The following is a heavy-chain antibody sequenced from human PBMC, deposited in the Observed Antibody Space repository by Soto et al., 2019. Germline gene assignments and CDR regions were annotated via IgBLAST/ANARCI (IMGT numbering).Heavy chain of an antibody. CDR2: INPNSGDT. J-gene: IGHJ6*02. V-gene: IGHV1-2*06. D-gene: IGHD3-22*01. CDR1: GYTFTDYY. Sequence: ASVKVSCKASGYTFTDYYMHWVRQAPGQGLEWMGRINPNSGDTSFAPKFQGRVTMTRDTSIRTAYMELSRLRSDDTAVYYCARDWYYYDSSGYSKPISYYYYGMDVWGQGTTVTVSS. CDR3: ARDWYYYDSSGYSKPISYYYYGMDV.